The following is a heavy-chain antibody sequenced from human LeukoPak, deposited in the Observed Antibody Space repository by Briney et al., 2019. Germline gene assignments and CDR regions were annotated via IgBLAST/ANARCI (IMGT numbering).Heavy chain of an antibody. Sequence: GGSLRLSCAASGFTFSDHYMSWIRQAPGKGLEWVSYISSSGSTIYYADSVKGRFTISRDNAKNSLYLQMNSLRAEDTAVYYCATDSSGYYWEPDYWGQGTLVTVSS. CDR1: GFTFSDHY. D-gene: IGHD3-22*01. CDR3: ATDSSGYYWEPDY. CDR2: ISSSGSTI. J-gene: IGHJ4*02. V-gene: IGHV3-11*01.